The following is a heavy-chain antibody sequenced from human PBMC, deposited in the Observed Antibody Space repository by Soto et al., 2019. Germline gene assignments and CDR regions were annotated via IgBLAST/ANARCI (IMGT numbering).Heavy chain of an antibody. D-gene: IGHD3-3*01. J-gene: IGHJ6*02. Sequence: GESLKISCAASGFTFSSYAMHWVRQAPGKGLEWVAVISYDGSNKYYADSVKGRFTISRDNSKNTLYLQMNSLRAEDTAVYYCARDPDPRITIFGVVISGGMDVWGQGTTVTVSS. CDR3: ARDPDPRITIFGVVISGGMDV. CDR2: ISYDGSNK. CDR1: GFTFSSYA. V-gene: IGHV3-30-3*01.